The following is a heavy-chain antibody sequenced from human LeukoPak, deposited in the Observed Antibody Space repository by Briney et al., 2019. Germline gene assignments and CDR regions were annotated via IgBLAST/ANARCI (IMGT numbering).Heavy chain of an antibody. CDR2: FYHSGST. D-gene: IGHD3-10*01. J-gene: IGHJ4*02. V-gene: IGHV4-38-2*02. Sequence: SETLSLTCTVSGYSVINGYYWGWIRQPPGKGLEWVASFYHSGSTNYSPSLKGRVTISLDTSKNQLSLKLTSVTAADTGTYYRASGPGTSVIRGVSPKYWGQGTPVTVSS. CDR1: GYSVINGYY. CDR3: ASGPGTSVIRGVSPKY.